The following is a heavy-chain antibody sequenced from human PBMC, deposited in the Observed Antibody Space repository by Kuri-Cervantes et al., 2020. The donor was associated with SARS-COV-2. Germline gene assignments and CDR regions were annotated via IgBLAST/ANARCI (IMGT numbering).Heavy chain of an antibody. CDR2: IIPIFGTA. Sequence: SVKVSCKASGGTFSSYAISWVRQAPRQGLEWMGRIIPIFGTANYAQKFQGRVTITADESTSTAYMELSSLRSEDTAVYYCARGPTKEFGQLGPWGQGTLVTVSS. J-gene: IGHJ4*02. CDR1: GGTFSSYA. V-gene: IGHV1-69*13. CDR3: ARGPTKEFGQLGP. D-gene: IGHD6-6*01.